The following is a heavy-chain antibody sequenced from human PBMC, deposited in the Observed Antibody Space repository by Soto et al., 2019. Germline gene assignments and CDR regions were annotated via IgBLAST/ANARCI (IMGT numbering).Heavy chain of an antibody. Sequence: EVQLVESGGGLVQPGGSLRLSCSAYGFTVSSSYINWVRQAPGKGLEWVSTFYSGGKTYYADSVKGRFTISRHSSENTLYLQMNSLRSEDTAVYYCARAGQYCTTGTCYPASMGVWGEGTTVTVSS. CDR2: FYSGGKT. J-gene: IGHJ6*04. CDR1: GFTVSSSY. D-gene: IGHD2-15*01. V-gene: IGHV3-53*04. CDR3: ARAGQYCTTGTCYPASMGV.